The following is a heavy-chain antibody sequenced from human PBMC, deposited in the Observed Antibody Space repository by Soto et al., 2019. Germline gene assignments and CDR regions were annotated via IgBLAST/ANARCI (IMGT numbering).Heavy chain of an antibody. V-gene: IGHV3-15*07. CDR1: GFTFSYAW. CDR2: IKSKTDGGTT. Sequence: EVQLVESGGDLAKPGGSLRLSCAVSGFTFSYAWMNWVRQAPGKGLEWVGRIKSKTDGGTTDYAAPVKGRFTISRDDSRNMLFLQMSSLKTEDTAVYFCATGREDLLYWGPGTQVTVSS. J-gene: IGHJ4*02. CDR3: ATGREDLLY.